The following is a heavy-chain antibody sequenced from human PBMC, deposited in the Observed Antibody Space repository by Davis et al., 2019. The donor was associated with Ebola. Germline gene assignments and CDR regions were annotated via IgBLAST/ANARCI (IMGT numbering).Heavy chain of an antibody. J-gene: IGHJ6*03. CDR1: GFTVSSNY. CDR3: ARDNYDFWSGPRTDVYYYYYMDV. V-gene: IGHV3-7*03. D-gene: IGHD3-3*01. CDR2: IKQDGSEK. Sequence: PGGSLRLFCAASGFTVSSNYMSWVRQAPGKGLEWVANIKQDGSEKYYVDSVKGRFTISRDNAKNSLYLQMNSLRAEDTAVYYCARDNYDFWSGPRTDVYYYYYMDVWGKGTTVTVSS.